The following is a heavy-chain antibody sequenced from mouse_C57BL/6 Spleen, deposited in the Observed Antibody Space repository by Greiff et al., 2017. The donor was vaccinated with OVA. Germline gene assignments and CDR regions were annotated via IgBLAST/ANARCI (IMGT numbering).Heavy chain of an antibody. V-gene: IGHV1-82*01. CDR2: IYPGDGDT. Sequence: QVQLQQSGPELVKPGASVKISCKASGYAFSSSWMNWVKQRPGKGLEWIGRIYPGDGDTNYNGKFKGKATLTAAKSSSTAYMQLSSLTSEDSAVYFCARGNTTGPFADWGQGTLGTVSA. CDR1: GYAFSSSW. CDR3: ARGNTTGPFAD. D-gene: IGHD1-1*01. J-gene: IGHJ3*01.